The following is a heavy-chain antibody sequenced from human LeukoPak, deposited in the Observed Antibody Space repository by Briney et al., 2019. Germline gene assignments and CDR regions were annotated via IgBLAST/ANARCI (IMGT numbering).Heavy chain of an antibody. CDR3: ARTYSSSSHIDY. V-gene: IGHV3-30*01. Sequence: GRSLRLSCAASGFTFSSYAMHWVRQAPGKGLEWVAVISYDGSNKYYADSVKGRFTISRDNSKNTLYLQMNSLRAEDTAVYYCARTYSSSSHIDYWGQGTLVTVSS. CDR1: GFTFSSYA. J-gene: IGHJ4*02. CDR2: ISYDGSNK. D-gene: IGHD6-6*01.